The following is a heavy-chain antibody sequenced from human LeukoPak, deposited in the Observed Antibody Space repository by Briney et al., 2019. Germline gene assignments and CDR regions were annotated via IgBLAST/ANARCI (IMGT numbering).Heavy chain of an antibody. J-gene: IGHJ4*02. Sequence: GSLRLSCAASGFTFSSYAMNWVRQAPGKGLEWVSGISGSDDSTYYADSVKGRFTISRDISRNTLYLQMNSLRAEDTAVYYCAKVSGHSSSWYYWGQGTLVTVSS. CDR2: ISGSDDST. CDR1: GFTFSSYA. CDR3: AKVSGHSSSWYY. V-gene: IGHV3-23*01. D-gene: IGHD6-13*01.